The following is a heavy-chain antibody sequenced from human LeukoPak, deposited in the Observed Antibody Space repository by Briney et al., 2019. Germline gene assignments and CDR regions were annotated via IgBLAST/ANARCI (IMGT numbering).Heavy chain of an antibody. CDR1: GGSFSGYY. V-gene: IGHV4-34*01. CDR2: IKHSGGT. D-gene: IGHD3-10*01. Sequence: SETLSLTCAVYGGSFSGYYWSWIRQPPGKGLEWIGEIKHSGGTNYNPSLKSRVTISVDTSKNQFSLKLSSVTAADTAVYYCARGQGPTYYYGSGSYCRFDYWGQGTLVTVSS. J-gene: IGHJ4*02. CDR3: ARGQGPTYYYGSGSYCRFDY.